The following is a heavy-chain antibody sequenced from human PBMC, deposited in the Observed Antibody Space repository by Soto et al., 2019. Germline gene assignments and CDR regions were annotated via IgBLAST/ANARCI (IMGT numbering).Heavy chain of an antibody. CDR3: ATLDRSSSYFGFDY. Sequence: GESLKISCKASGYIFTNYWIAWVRQLPGKGLEWMGIIYPGDSDTKYSPSFQGQVTISADKSISTAYLQWSSLKASDTAMYYCATLDRSSSYFGFDYWGQGTGVTVS. J-gene: IGHJ4*02. CDR1: GYIFTNYW. D-gene: IGHD6-13*01. V-gene: IGHV5-51*01. CDR2: IYPGDSDT.